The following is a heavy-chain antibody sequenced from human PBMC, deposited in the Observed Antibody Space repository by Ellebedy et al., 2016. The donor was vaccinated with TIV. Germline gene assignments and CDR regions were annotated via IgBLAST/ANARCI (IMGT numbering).Heavy chain of an antibody. CDR2: ISAYNGNT. CDR3: ARMDCSSTSCPRIANYYYYMDV. CDR1: GYTFTSYG. J-gene: IGHJ6*03. V-gene: IGHV1-18*01. D-gene: IGHD2-2*01. Sequence: ASVKVSXXASGYTFTSYGISWVRQAPGQGLEWMGWISAYNGNTNYAQKLQGRVTMTTDTSTSTAYMELRSLRPDDTAVYYCARMDCSSTSCPRIANYYYYMDVWGKGTTVTVSS.